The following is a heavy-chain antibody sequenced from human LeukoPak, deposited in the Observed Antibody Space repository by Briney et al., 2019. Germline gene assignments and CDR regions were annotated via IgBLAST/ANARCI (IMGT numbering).Heavy chain of an antibody. CDR1: GYTFTSYY. D-gene: IGHD2-21*02. CDR2: INPSGGST. Sequence: ASVKVSCKAFGYTFTSYYMHWVRQAPGQGLEWMGIINPSGGSTSYAQKFQGRVTMTRDMSTSTVYMELSSLRSEDTAVYYCARAGLVVTADPTPDYWGQGTLVTVSS. V-gene: IGHV1-46*01. J-gene: IGHJ4*02. CDR3: ARAGLVVTADPTPDY.